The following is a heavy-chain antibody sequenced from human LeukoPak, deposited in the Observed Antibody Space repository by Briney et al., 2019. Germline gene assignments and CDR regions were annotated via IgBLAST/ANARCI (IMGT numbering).Heavy chain of an antibody. D-gene: IGHD2-15*01. CDR1: GFTFSNAW. Sequence: GGSLRLSCAASGFTFSNAWMSWVRQAPGKGLVWVSRINSDGSSTSYADSVKGRFTISRDNAKNTLYLQMNSLRAEDTAVYYCARGSPYCSGGSCKRGFDPWGQGTLVTVSS. V-gene: IGHV3-74*01. J-gene: IGHJ5*02. CDR3: ARGSPYCSGGSCKRGFDP. CDR2: INSDGSST.